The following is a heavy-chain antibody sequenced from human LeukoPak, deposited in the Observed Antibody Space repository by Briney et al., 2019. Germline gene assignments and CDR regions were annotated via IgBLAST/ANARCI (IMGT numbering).Heavy chain of an antibody. D-gene: IGHD6-19*01. Sequence: PSETLSLTCGVYGGSFSGHYWTWIRQPPGKGLEWIGEINHSGNTNYNPSLKSRVTISVDTSKNQFSLKLSSVTAADTAVYYCARQYSSGRIFDYWGQGTLVTVSS. CDR3: ARQYSSGRIFDY. J-gene: IGHJ4*02. CDR1: GGSFSGHY. CDR2: INHSGNT. V-gene: IGHV4-34*01.